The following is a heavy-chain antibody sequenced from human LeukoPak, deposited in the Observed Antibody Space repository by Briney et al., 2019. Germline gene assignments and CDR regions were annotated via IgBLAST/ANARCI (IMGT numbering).Heavy chain of an antibody. J-gene: IGHJ4*02. D-gene: IGHD3-10*01. CDR1: GFTFSSYS. Sequence: GVSLRLSCAASGFTFSSYSMNWVRQAPGNGLEWVSSISSSSSYIYYADSVKGRFTISRDNAKNSLYLQMNSLRAEDTAVYYCARYDLVGSGSYNYWGQGTLVTVSS. CDR2: ISSSSSYI. V-gene: IGHV3-21*01. CDR3: ARYDLVGSGSYNY.